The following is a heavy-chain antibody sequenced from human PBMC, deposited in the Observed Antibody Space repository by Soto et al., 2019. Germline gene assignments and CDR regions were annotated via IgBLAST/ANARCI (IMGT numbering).Heavy chain of an antibody. Sequence: ASVKVSCQASGYSFNDYHIHRVRQAHGEGLEWLGLINPKSGGTSTAQKFQGWVTMTTDTSISTASMELTRLTSDDTAIYYCARGDSTDYSKRLCAFFYNHDMDVW. CDR1: GYSFNDYH. CDR2: INPKSGGT. J-gene: IGHJ6*01. D-gene: IGHD3-10*01. V-gene: IGHV1-2*04. CDR3: ARGDSTDYSKRLCAFFYNHDMDV.